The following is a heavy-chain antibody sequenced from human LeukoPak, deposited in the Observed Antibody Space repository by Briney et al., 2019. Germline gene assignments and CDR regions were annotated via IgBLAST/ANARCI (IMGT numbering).Heavy chain of an antibody. D-gene: IGHD6-19*01. CDR3: ARGYSSGWYYFDY. CDR1: GFTVSSNY. Sequence: GGSLRLSCAASGFTVSSNYMSWVRQAPGKGLEWVSVIYSGGSTYYADSVKGRFTISRDNSKNTLYLQMNSLRAEDTAVYYCARGYSSGWYYFDYWGQGTLVTVSS. V-gene: IGHV3-53*01. CDR2: IYSGGST. J-gene: IGHJ4*02.